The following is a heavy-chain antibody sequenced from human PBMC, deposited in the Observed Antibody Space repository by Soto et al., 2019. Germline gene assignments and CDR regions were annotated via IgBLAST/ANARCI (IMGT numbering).Heavy chain of an antibody. CDR2: SSNSGTFT. CDR1: VFTRSDHY. J-gene: IGHJ4*02. Sequence: GSLRLSCAASVFTRSDHYMSWIRQAPGKGLEWVSFSSNSGTFTKYADSVKGRFTISRDNAKNSLYLQINSLRGEDTAIYFCARSGDNYNVLDYWGPGTPVTVSS. D-gene: IGHD3-10*02. V-gene: IGHV3-11*03. CDR3: ARSGDNYNVLDY.